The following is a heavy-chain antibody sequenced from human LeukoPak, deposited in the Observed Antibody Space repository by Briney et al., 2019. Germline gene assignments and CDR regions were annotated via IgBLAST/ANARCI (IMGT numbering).Heavy chain of an antibody. D-gene: IGHD2-21*01. Sequence: GGSLRLSCAASGFTFSSYAMHWVRQAPGKGLEWVAVISYDGSNKYYADSVKGRFTISRDNSKNTLYLQMNSLRAEDTAVYYCARESFRLANWFDPWGQGTLVTVSS. CDR1: GFTFSSYA. V-gene: IGHV3-30*04. CDR2: ISYDGSNK. CDR3: ARESFRLANWFDP. J-gene: IGHJ5*02.